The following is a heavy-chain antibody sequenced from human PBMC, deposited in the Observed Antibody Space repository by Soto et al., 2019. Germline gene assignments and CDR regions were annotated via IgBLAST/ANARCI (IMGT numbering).Heavy chain of an antibody. D-gene: IGHD6-6*01. CDR3: AFHSSSSLYFQH. J-gene: IGHJ1*01. CDR2: INPNSGGP. V-gene: IGHV1-2*02. Sequence: ASVKVSCKASGYTFTGYYMHWVRQAPGQGLEWMGWINPNSGGPNYAQKFQGRVTMTRDTSISTAYMELSRLRSDDTAVYYCAFHSSSSLYFQHWGQGTLVTVSS. CDR1: GYTFTGYY.